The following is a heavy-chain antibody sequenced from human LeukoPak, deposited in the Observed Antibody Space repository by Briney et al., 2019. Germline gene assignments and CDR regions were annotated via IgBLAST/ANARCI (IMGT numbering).Heavy chain of an antibody. CDR1: GFTLSNYW. V-gene: IGHV3-7*01. J-gene: IGHJ5*02. D-gene: IGHD6-6*01. CDR2: IKQDGSET. CDR3: ARAVGSNSSA. Sequence: PGGSLRPSCAASGFTLSNYWMHWVRQAPGKGLEWVANIKQDGSETHYVASVKGRFTISRDNAENSVYLQMSSLSVEDTAVYYCARAVGSNSSAWGQGTLVTVSS.